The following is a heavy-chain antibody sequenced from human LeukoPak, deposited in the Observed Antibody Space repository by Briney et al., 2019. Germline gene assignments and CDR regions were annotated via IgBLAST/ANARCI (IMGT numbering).Heavy chain of an antibody. CDR3: ARATMYSSSWYPSGY. V-gene: IGHV1-2*02. CDR1: GYTFTVYY. D-gene: IGHD6-13*01. J-gene: IGHJ4*02. CDR2: INPNSGGT. Sequence: ASVTVSFKASGYTFTVYYMHWVRQAPGQGLEWMGWINPNSGGTNYAQKFQGRVTMTRDTAISTAYMELSRLRSDDTAVYYCARATMYSSSWYPSGYWGQGTLVTVSS.